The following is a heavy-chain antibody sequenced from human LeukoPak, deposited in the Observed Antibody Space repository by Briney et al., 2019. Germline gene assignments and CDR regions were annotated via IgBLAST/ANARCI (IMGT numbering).Heavy chain of an antibody. D-gene: IGHD3-16*01. CDR1: GFTFSSHA. CDR3: ARVGAWVNTDYYYYYMDV. CDR2: ISFDGSYK. J-gene: IGHJ6*03. V-gene: IGHV3-30*04. Sequence: GGSLRLSCAASGFTFSSHALHGVRPAPRKGLEWVAVISFDGSYKYYADSVKGRFTISRDNSKNTLYLQMNSLRAEDTAVYYCARVGAWVNTDYYYYYMDVWGKGTTVTVSS.